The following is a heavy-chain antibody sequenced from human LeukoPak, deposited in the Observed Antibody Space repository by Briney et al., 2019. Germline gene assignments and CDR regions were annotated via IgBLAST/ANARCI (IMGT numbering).Heavy chain of an antibody. J-gene: IGHJ4*02. CDR1: GYTFTGYY. CDR3: ARDGPAQMVDLDY. D-gene: IGHD3-10*01. V-gene: IGHV1-2*02. Sequence: ASVKVSSKASGYTFTGYYIHWVRQAPGQGLECMGWIHPNNGDTAYAQKFEGRVAMTRDTSISTAYMELRRLRPDDTAVYFCARDGPAQMVDLDYWGQGTLVTVSS. CDR2: IHPNNGDT.